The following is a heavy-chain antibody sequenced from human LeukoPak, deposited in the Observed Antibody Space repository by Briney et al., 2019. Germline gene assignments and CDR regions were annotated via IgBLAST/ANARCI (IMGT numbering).Heavy chain of an antibody. CDR3: ARSPQRWLQPSFFDY. D-gene: IGHD5-24*01. CDR2: IYSGGST. V-gene: IGHV3-66*01. Sequence: GGSLRLSCAASGFTVSSNYMSWARQAPGTGLEWVSVIYSGGSTYYADSVKGRFTISRDNSKNTLYLQMNSLRAEDTAVYYCARSPQRWLQPSFFDYWGQGTLVTVSS. CDR1: GFTVSSNY. J-gene: IGHJ4*02.